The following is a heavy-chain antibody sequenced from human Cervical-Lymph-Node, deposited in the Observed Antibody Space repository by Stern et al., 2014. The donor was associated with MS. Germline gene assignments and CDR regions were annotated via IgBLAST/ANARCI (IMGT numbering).Heavy chain of an antibody. J-gene: IGHJ3*02. CDR1: RYTFTTHY. CDR2: VSPSGGAT. Sequence: VQLVESGAEVREPGASVKVSCMASRYTFTTHYMHWVRQAPGQGLEWMGIVSPSGGATTYAPKFQGRVTMTRDTSTNTVYMQLSSLRSEDAAVYYCALTPYPYDAFDIWGQGTLVTVSS. V-gene: IGHV1-46*01. CDR3: ALTPYPYDAFDI.